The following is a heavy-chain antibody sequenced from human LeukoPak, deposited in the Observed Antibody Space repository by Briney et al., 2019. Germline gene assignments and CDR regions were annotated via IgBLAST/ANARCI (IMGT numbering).Heavy chain of an antibody. CDR3: ARWDRTAAGSTDY. CDR2: INTDGSST. J-gene: IGHJ4*02. D-gene: IGHD6-13*01. CDR1: GFTFSSYW. Sequence: GGSLRLSCAASGFTFSSYWMHWVRQAPGKGLVWVSRINTDGSSTSFADSVRGRFTISRDNAKSTLYVQMNSLRAEDTAVYYCARWDRTAAGSTDYWGQGTLVTVSS. V-gene: IGHV3-74*01.